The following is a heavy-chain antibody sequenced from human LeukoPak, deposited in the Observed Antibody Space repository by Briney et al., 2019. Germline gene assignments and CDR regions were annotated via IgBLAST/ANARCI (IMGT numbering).Heavy chain of an antibody. CDR3: ARYGAPFDS. J-gene: IGHJ4*02. Sequence: PSETLSLTCTVSGGSISSGGYYWSWLRQHPGKGLEFIGYIFYSGTTYYNPSLKSRVSISLDTSLNQFSLKVISVTAADTAVYYCARYGAPFDSWGQGTLVTVSS. D-gene: IGHD4-17*01. CDR2: IFYSGTT. V-gene: IGHV4-31*03. CDR1: GGSISSGGYY.